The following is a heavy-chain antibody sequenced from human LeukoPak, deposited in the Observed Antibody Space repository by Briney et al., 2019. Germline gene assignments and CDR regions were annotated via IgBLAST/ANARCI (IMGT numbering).Heavy chain of an antibody. CDR2: IIPIFGTA. Sequence: SVKVSCKASGGTFSSYAISWVRQAPGQGLEWMGGIIPIFGTANYAQKFQGRVTITADESTSTAYMELSSLRSEDTAVYYCARVSNSYGSGYYFDYWGQGTLVTVSS. J-gene: IGHJ4*02. V-gene: IGHV1-69*13. CDR3: ARVSNSYGSGYYFDY. CDR1: GGTFSSYA. D-gene: IGHD3-10*01.